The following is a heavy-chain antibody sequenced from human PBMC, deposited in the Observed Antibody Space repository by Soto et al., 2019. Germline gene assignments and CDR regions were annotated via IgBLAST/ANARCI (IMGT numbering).Heavy chain of an antibody. V-gene: IGHV4-59*08. J-gene: IGHJ4*02. CDR3: ARRWGRTFDY. CDR1: GGSISSYY. D-gene: IGHD7-27*01. Sequence: QVQLQESGPGLVKPSETLSLTCTVSGGSISSYYWSWIRQPPGKGLEWIGYSYYSGSTNYNPSLKSRVTISVDTSKNQFSLKLSSVTAADTDVYYCARRWGRTFDYWGQGTLVTVSS. CDR2: SYYSGST.